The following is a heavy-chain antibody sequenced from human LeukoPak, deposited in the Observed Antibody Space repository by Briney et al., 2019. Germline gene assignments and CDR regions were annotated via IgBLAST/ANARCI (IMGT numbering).Heavy chain of an antibody. CDR1: GFTFGDYA. Sequence: GGSLRLSCTASGFTFGDYAMSWFRQAPGKGLEWVGFIRSKAYGGTTEYAASVKGRFTISRDDSKSIAYLQMNSLKTEDTAVYHCTREDYDSSGYYLDYWGQGTLVTVSS. D-gene: IGHD3-22*01. J-gene: IGHJ4*02. CDR2: IRSKAYGGTT. V-gene: IGHV3-49*03. CDR3: TREDYDSSGYYLDY.